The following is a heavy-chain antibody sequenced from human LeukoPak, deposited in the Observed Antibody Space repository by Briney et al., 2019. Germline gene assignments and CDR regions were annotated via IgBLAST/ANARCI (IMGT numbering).Heavy chain of an antibody. CDR1: GYTFSRHG. CDR2: ISPSGDIT. CDR3: VGHSDY. Sequence: GGSLRLSCAASGYTFSRHGMNWVRQAPGKGLEWVSGISPSGDITYFADSVKGRFTISRDNAKNSLYLQMNSLRAEDTAVYYCVGHSDYWGQGTLVTVSS. J-gene: IGHJ4*02. D-gene: IGHD3-16*01. V-gene: IGHV3-23*01.